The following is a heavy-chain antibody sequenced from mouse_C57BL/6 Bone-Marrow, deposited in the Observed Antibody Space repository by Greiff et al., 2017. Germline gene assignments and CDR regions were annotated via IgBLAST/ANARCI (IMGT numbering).Heavy chain of an antibody. CDR2: IHPNSGST. V-gene: IGHV1-64*01. Sequence: QVQLQQPGAELVKPGASVKLSCKASGYTFTSYWMHWVKQRPGQGLEWIGMIHPNSGSTNYNEKFKSKATLTVDKSSSTAYMQLSSLTSEDSAVYYCTRHPFYYAMDYWGQGTSVTVSS. CDR3: TRHPFYYAMDY. J-gene: IGHJ4*01. CDR1: GYTFTSYW.